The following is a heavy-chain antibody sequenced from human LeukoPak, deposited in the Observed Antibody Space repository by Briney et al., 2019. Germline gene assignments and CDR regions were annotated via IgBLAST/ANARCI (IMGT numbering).Heavy chain of an antibody. CDR1: GYTFTAYY. J-gene: IGHJ4*02. CDR2: IDSKNGDT. D-gene: IGHD2-15*01. V-gene: IGHV1-2*02. Sequence: ASVKVSCKASGYTFTAYYMHWVRQAPGQGLEWMGWIDSKNGDTKYAQKFQSRLTISRDTSIGIAYMELRSLISDDTAVYYCASEAYWRGGRCSVKGVGSWGQGTPVTVSS. CDR3: ASEAYWRGGRCSVKGVGS.